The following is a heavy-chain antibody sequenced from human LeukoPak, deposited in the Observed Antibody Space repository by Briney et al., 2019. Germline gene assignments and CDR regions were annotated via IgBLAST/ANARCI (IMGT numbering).Heavy chain of an antibody. D-gene: IGHD1-1*01. V-gene: IGHV4-59*01. J-gene: IGHJ3*01. CDR3: ASSPGGTGAFDF. CDR2: IYYSGSS. Sequence: SETLSLTCTVSGGSINVYYWSWIRQPPGQGLEWIGYIYYSGSSDYNPSLKSRVTISVDTSKNQFSLKLSSVTAADTAVYYCASSPGGTGAFDFWGQGTMVTVSS. CDR1: GGSINVYY.